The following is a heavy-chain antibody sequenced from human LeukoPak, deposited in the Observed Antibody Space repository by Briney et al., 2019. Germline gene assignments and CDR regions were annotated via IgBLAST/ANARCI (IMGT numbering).Heavy chain of an antibody. J-gene: IGHJ5*02. Sequence: SETLSLTCTVSGGSISSGDYYWSWIRQPPGKGLEWIGYIYYSGSTNYNPSLKSRVTISVDTSKNQFSLKLSSVTAADTAVYYCARGRRLFMIFGGSFDPWGQGTLVTVSS. V-gene: IGHV4-61*08. CDR1: GGSISSGDYY. CDR2: IYYSGST. CDR3: ARGRRLFMIFGGSFDP. D-gene: IGHD3/OR15-3a*01.